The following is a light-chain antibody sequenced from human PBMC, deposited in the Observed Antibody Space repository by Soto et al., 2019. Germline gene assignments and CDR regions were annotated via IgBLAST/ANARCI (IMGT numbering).Light chain of an antibody. V-gene: IGKV1-33*01. J-gene: IGKJ3*01. CDR1: QDISDY. CDR2: DAS. Sequence: DIQMTQSPPSLSASVGDRVTITCQASQDISDYLNWYHQKPGKAPKFLIYDASYLETGVPSRFSGSGSGTDFTFNISSLQAEDIGTYYCLQYKSLPFTFGPGTTVDIK. CDR3: LQYKSLPFT.